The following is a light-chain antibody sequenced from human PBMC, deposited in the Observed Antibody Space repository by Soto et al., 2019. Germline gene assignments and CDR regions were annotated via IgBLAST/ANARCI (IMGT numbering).Light chain of an antibody. CDR1: QSISKY. Sequence: DIQMTQSPSSLSASVGDRVTLTCRASQSISKYLNWYQLKSGKAPNLLIYKASRLESGVPSRFSGSGSETEFTLTISGLQPGDSATYYCQQYNSYSPTFGQGTKVEVK. J-gene: IGKJ1*01. CDR3: QQYNSYSPT. V-gene: IGKV1-5*03. CDR2: KAS.